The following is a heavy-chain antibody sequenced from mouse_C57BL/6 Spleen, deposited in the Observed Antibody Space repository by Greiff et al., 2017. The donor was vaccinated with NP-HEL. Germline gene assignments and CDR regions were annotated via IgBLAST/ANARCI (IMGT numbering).Heavy chain of an antibody. J-gene: IGHJ2*01. CDR1: GYTFTDYY. V-gene: IGHV1-26*01. D-gene: IGHD2-5*01. CDR2: INPNNGGT. CDR3: ARHYSNYLYYFDY. Sequence: VQLQQSGPELVKPGASVKISCKASGYTFTDYYMNWVKQSHGKSLEWIGDINPNNGGTSYNQKFKGKATLTVDKSSSTAYMELRSLTSEDSAVYYCARHYSNYLYYFDYWGQGTTLTVSS.